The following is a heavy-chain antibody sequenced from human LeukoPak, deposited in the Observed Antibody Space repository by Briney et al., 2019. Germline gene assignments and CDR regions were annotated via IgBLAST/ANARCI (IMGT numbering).Heavy chain of an antibody. CDR3: AREGPTYGSGSSYF. J-gene: IGHJ4*02. D-gene: IGHD3-10*01. CDR1: GYTFTSYG. Sequence: ASVKVSCKASGYTFTSYGISWVRQAPGQGLEWMGWISAYNGNTNYAQKLQGRVTMTTDTSTGTAYMELRSLRSDDTAVYYCAREGPTYGSGSSYFWGQGTLVTVSS. V-gene: IGHV1-18*01. CDR2: ISAYNGNT.